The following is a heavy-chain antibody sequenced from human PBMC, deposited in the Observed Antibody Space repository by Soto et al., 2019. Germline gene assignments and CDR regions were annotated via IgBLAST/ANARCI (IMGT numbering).Heavy chain of an antibody. V-gene: IGHV1-2*04. J-gene: IGHJ3*02. CDR2: INPNSGGT. D-gene: IGHD1-26*01. CDR3: ARGALPIFSLMQHDAFDI. CDR1: GYTFTSYY. Sequence: ASVKVSCKASGYTFTSYYMNWVRQAPGQGLEWMGWINPNSGGTNYAQKFQGWVTMTRDTSISTAYMELSRLRSDDTAVYYCARGALPIFSLMQHDAFDIWGQGTMVPVSS.